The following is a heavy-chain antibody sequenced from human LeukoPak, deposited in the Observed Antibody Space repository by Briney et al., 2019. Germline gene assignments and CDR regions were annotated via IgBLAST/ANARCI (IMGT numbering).Heavy chain of an antibody. Sequence: PSETLSPTRTVSGGSLRTSSYYWGWIRQPPGNGLERIGSIYYSGSTSYNPSLKSRVTISVDTSKNQFSLKLSSVTAADTAVYYCARPQGFQLLDFEYWGQGTLVTVSS. J-gene: IGHJ4*02. CDR2: IYYSGST. V-gene: IGHV4-39*01. CDR3: ARPQGFQLLDFEY. D-gene: IGHD2-2*01. CDR1: GGSLRTSSYY.